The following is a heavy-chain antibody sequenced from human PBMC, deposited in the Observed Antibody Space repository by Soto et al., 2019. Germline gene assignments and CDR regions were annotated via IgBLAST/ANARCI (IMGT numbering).Heavy chain of an antibody. J-gene: IGHJ6*04. CDR2: IYTSASI. Sequence: WETLSLTCSVPGADINTYSCTWIRQPAGKGLEWIGRIYTSASINYNPSLRGRVTLSVDTSTNQVCMKLASVTAADTAVYYCARDREGGYNFYYGMDVWGKGTTVTVSS. V-gene: IGHV4-4*07. D-gene: IGHD1-26*01. CDR3: ARDREGGYNFYYGMDV. CDR1: GADINTYS.